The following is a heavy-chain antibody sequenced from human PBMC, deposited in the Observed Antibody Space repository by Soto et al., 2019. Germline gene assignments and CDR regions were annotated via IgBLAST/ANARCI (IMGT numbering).Heavy chain of an antibody. V-gene: IGHV4-4*07. J-gene: IGHJ6*02. D-gene: IGHD1-26*01. Sequence: SETLSLTCNVPGGSIRSNYLSWIRQPAGKALEWIGRIYTSGTATYNPSLKSRATMLIDTSKNQFSVILSSVTAAATGVYYCAGEGASGFGMDVWGQGATVTVSS. CDR3: AGEGASGFGMDV. CDR2: IYTSGTA. CDR1: GGSIRSNY.